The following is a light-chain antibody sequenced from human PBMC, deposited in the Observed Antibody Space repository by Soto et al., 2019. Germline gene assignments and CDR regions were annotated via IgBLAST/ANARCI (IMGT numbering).Light chain of an antibody. J-gene: IGKJ1*01. CDR1: QSVSSN. Sequence: EIVMTQSPATLSMSPGEIATISCRASQSVSSNLACYQQKPDQAPRLLIYGASNSATVIPARFSGSVSGTEFTLTIRSPRCEDFAVYSSQQYTNWPPGTFGHGTKVQIK. CDR2: GAS. V-gene: IGKV3-15*01. CDR3: QQYTNWPPGT.